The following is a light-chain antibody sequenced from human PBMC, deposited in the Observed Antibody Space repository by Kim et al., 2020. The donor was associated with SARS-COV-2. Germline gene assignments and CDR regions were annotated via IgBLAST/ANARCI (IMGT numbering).Light chain of an antibody. CDR3: QHYGTSPRT. CDR1: QSVSSSY. J-gene: IGKJ3*01. Sequence: SPGERATLSCRASQSVSSSYLAWYQQKPGQAPRLLIFGASTRATGIPDRFSGSESGTDFSLTISRLEPEDFAVYYCQHYGTSPRTFGPGTKVDIK. CDR2: GAS. V-gene: IGKV3-20*01.